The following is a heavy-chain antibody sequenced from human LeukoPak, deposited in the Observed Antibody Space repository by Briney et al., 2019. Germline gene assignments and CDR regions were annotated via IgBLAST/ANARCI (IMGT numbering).Heavy chain of an antibody. J-gene: IGHJ5*02. D-gene: IGHD6-6*01. CDR3: AKARRVYSSSSGLWFDP. CDR2: INDDGSAT. Sequence: GGSLRLSCAASGFTFSNYWMHWVRQVPGKGLVWVSRINDDGSATFYADSVKGRLTISRDNSKNTLYLQMNSLRAEDTAVYYCAKARRVYSSSSGLWFDPWGQGTLVTVSS. V-gene: IGHV3-74*01. CDR1: GFTFSNYW.